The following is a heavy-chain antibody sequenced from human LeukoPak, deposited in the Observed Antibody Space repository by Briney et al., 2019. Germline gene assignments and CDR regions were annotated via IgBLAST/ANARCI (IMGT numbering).Heavy chain of an antibody. V-gene: IGHV3-48*01. CDR2: ISTSSSTI. D-gene: IGHD6-19*01. CDR3: ARGVRSGWYAE. CDR1: GFTFSGYS. J-gene: IGHJ4*02. Sequence: GGSLRLSCAASGFTFSGYSMNWVRQAPGKGLEWISFISTSSSTIYYADSVKGRFTISRDNARNTLYLQMNSLRAEDTALYYCARGVRSGWYAEWGQGTLVTVSS.